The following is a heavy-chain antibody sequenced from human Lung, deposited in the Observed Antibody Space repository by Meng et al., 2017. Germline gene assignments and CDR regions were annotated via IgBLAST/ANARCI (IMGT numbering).Heavy chain of an antibody. Sequence: QVQLLQWAAGWLKPSETLSVTCVVSGGSFSDYYWSRIRQPPGKGLEWIGEINHSGSTNYNPSLESRATISVDTSQNNLSLKLSSVTAADSAVYYCARGPTTMAHDFDYWGQGTLVTVSS. J-gene: IGHJ4*02. D-gene: IGHD4-11*01. CDR2: INHSGST. V-gene: IGHV4-34*01. CDR3: ARGPTTMAHDFDY. CDR1: GGSFSDYY.